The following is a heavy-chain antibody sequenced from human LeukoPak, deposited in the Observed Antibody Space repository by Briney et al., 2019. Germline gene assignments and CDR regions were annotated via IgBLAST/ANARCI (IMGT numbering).Heavy chain of an antibody. CDR2: INHSGST. J-gene: IGHJ4*02. V-gene: IGHV4-34*01. CDR1: GGSFSGYY. Sequence: SETLSLTCAVYGGSFSGYYWSWIRQPPGKGLEWIGEINHSGSTNYNPSLKSRVTISVDTSKNQFSLKLSSVTAADTAVYYCARHDHDIQVDYWGQGTLVTVSS. CDR3: ARHDHDIQVDY. D-gene: IGHD3-9*01.